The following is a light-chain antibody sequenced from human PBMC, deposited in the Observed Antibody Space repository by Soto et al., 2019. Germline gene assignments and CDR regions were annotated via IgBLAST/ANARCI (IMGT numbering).Light chain of an antibody. V-gene: IGLV2-14*01. CDR3: SSYTSSSVVV. CDR2: EVS. J-gene: IGLJ2*01. CDR1: SSDIGVYNY. Sequence: QSALTQPASVSGSPGQSITISCTGTSSDIGVYNYVSWYQQHPGKAPKLVICEVSNRPSGVSSRFSGSKSGNTASLTISGLQAEDEADYYCSSYTSSSVVVFGGGTQLTVL.